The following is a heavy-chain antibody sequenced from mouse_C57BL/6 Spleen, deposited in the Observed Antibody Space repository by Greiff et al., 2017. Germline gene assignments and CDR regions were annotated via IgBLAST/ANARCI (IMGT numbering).Heavy chain of an antibody. CDR3: ARRRGTGTGSMDY. Sequence: EVKVEEPGGGLVQPGGSLKLSCAASGFTFSDYGMAWVRQAPRKGPEWVAFISNLADSIYYADTVKGRFTISGETAKNTLYLEMSSLRSEDTAMYYCARRRGTGTGSMDYWGQGTSVTVSS. J-gene: IGHJ4*01. D-gene: IGHD4-1*01. CDR1: GFTFSDYG. CDR2: ISNLADSI. V-gene: IGHV5-15*04.